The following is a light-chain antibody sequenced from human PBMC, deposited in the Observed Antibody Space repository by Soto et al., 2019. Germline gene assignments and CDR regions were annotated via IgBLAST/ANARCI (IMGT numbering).Light chain of an antibody. Sequence: DIQMTQYPSSLSASVGDRVTITCRASQRVSSYLNWYQQKPGKAPKFLIYAASSLQSGVPSRFSGSGSGTDFTLTISSLQPEDFATYYCQQYHSTPLTFGGGTKVEIK. J-gene: IGKJ4*01. CDR2: AAS. V-gene: IGKV1-39*01. CDR3: QQYHSTPLT. CDR1: QRVSSY.